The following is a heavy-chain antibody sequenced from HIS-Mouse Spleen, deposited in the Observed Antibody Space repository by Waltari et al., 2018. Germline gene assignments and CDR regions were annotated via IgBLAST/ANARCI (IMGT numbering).Heavy chain of an antibody. CDR1: GGSISSSSYY. V-gene: IGHV4-39*07. Sequence: QLQLQESGPGLVKPSETLSLTCTVPGGSISSSSYYWGWIRQPPGKGLEWIGSIYYSGSTSYNPSLKSRVTTSVDTSKNQFSLKLSSVTAADTAVYYCAREIPYSSSWYDWYFDLWGRGTLVTVSS. CDR2: IYYSGST. CDR3: AREIPYSSSWYDWYFDL. D-gene: IGHD6-13*01. J-gene: IGHJ2*01.